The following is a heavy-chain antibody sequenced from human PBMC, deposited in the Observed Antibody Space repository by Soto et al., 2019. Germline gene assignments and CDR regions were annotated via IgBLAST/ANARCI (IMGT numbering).Heavy chain of an antibody. D-gene: IGHD3-9*01. Sequence: GGSLRLSCAASGFTFSSYGMHWVRQAPGKGLEWVAVISYDGSNKYYADSVKGRFTISRDNSKNTLYLQMNSLRAEDTAVYYCAKDGDYDILTGYPNYYYMDVWGKGTTVTVSS. CDR2: ISYDGSNK. V-gene: IGHV3-30*18. J-gene: IGHJ6*03. CDR1: GFTFSSYG. CDR3: AKDGDYDILTGYPNYYYMDV.